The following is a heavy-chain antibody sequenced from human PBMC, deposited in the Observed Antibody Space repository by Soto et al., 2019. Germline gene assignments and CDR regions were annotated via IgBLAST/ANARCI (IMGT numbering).Heavy chain of an antibody. V-gene: IGHV5-51*01. CDR2: VYPGDSDT. Sequence: GESLKISCKASGYSLTSYWIGWVRQMPGKGLEWMGIVYPGDSDTRYSPTFQGQVTISADKSISTAYLQWSSLKASDTAMYYCARIGWGSSENIDYWGQGTPVTVSS. CDR3: ARIGWGSSENIDY. CDR1: GYSLTSYW. D-gene: IGHD3-16*01. J-gene: IGHJ4*02.